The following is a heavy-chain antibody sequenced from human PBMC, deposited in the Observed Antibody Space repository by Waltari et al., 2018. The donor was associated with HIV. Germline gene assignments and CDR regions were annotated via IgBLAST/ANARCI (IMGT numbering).Heavy chain of an antibody. J-gene: IGHJ5*02. CDR3: ARQLRAVAGGRGFDP. V-gene: IGHV5-51*01. CDR2: IYPGDSDT. D-gene: IGHD6-19*01. Sequence: VQLVQSGAEVKKPGESLKIPCKGSGYSCTSYWIGWVRQMPGKGLEWMGIIYPGDSDTRYSPSFQGQVTISADKSISTAYLQWSSLKASDTAMYYCARQLRAVAGGRGFDPWGQGTLVTVSS. CDR1: GYSCTSYW.